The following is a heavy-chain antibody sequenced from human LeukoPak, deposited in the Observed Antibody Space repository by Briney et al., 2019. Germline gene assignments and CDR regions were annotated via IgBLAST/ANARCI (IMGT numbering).Heavy chain of an antibody. D-gene: IGHD5-24*01. CDR3: ARDAVRGDGYNYDS. CDR2: ISDSGGT. Sequence: PSETLSLTCTVSVGSLSSASYYWTWIRQPPGKGLECIGYISDSGGTNYNPSLKSRVTISVDTSKNQFSLKLTSVTAADTAVYYCARDAVRGDGYNYDSWGQGTLVTVSS. CDR1: VGSLSSASYY. V-gene: IGHV4-61*01. J-gene: IGHJ5*01.